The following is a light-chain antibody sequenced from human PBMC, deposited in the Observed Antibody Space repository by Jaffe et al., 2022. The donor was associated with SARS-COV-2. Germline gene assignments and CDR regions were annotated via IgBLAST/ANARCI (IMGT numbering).Light chain of an antibody. CDR3: AAWDDSLNGAVV. CDR1: HSNIRSEI. CDR2: NDN. V-gene: IGLV1-44*01. Sequence: QSVLTQPPSASGTPGQRVTISCSGIHSNIRSEIVNWYQQSPGTAPKLVIFNDNQRPSGVPDRFSGSKSGTSASLAISGLRSEDEAYYYCAAWDDSLNGAVVFGGGTKLTVL. J-gene: IGLJ2*01.